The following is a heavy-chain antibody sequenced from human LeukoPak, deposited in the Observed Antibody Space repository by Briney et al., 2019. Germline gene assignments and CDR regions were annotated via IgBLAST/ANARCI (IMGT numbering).Heavy chain of an antibody. CDR3: ARLRVVAAPDY. J-gene: IGHJ4*02. V-gene: IGHV4-39*01. CDR2: IYYSGST. CDR1: GGSISSSSYY. D-gene: IGHD2-15*01. Sequence: SETLSLTCTVSGGSISSSSYYWGWIRQPPGKGLGWIGSIYYSGSTYYNPSLKSRVTISVDTSKNQFSLKLSSVTAADTAVYYCARLRVVAAPDYWGQGTLVTVSS.